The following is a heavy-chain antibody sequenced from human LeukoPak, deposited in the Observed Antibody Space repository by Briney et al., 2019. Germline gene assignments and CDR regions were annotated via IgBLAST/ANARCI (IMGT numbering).Heavy chain of an antibody. V-gene: IGHV1-69*02. CDR3: ARGYCSGGSCYSNWFDP. Sequence: KISCKGSGYSFTSYWISWVRQAPGQGLEWMGRIIPILGIANYAQKFQGRVTITADKSTSTAYMELSSLRSEDTAVYYCARGYCSGGSCYSNWFDPWGQGTLVTVSS. J-gene: IGHJ5*02. CDR1: GYSFTSYW. D-gene: IGHD2-15*01. CDR2: IIPILGIA.